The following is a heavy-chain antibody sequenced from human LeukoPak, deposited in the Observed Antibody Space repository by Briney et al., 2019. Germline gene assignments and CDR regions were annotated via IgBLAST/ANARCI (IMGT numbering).Heavy chain of an antibody. Sequence: PGGPLRLSCAASGFTFSSYAMSWVRQAPGKGLEWVSAISGSGGSTYYADSVKGRFTISRDNSKNTLYLQMNSLRAEDTAVYYCAKDRVVLRYFDWLLRLNYWGQGTLVTVSS. CDR3: AKDRVVLRYFDWLLRLNY. D-gene: IGHD3-9*01. V-gene: IGHV3-23*01. CDR2: ISGSGGST. CDR1: GFTFSSYA. J-gene: IGHJ4*02.